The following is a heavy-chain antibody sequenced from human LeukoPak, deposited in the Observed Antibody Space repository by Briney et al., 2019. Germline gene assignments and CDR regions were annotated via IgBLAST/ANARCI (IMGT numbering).Heavy chain of an antibody. J-gene: IGHJ4*02. D-gene: IGHD1-1*01. V-gene: IGHV3-21*01. Sequence: GGSLRLSCAASGFTFASYSMNWVRQAPGKGLEWVSSISGDSTYIYNAGSVKGRFTISGDNAQASLYLQMISLRADDTAVYYCARVSGRLERQSDLDYWGQGTLVIVSS. CDR1: GFTFASYS. CDR3: ARVSGRLERQSDLDY. CDR2: ISGDSTYI.